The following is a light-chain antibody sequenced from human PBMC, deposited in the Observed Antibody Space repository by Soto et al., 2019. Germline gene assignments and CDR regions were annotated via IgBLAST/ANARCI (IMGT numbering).Light chain of an antibody. Sequence: QSVLTQPPSVSGAPGQRVTISCTGSSSNIGAAYDVHWYRQLPGTAPKLLIYVNTNRPSGVPDRFSGSKSGTSASLAITGLQAEDEADYYCQSYDSSLSASVFGGGTQLTVL. V-gene: IGLV1-40*01. J-gene: IGLJ2*01. CDR1: SSNIGAAYD. CDR3: QSYDSSLSASV. CDR2: VNT.